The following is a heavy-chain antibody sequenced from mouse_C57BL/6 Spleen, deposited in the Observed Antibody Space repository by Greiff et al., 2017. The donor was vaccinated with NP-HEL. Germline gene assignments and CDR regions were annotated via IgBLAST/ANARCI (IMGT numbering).Heavy chain of an antibody. V-gene: IGHV5-17*01. CDR3: ASSLDGYSAMDY. CDR1: GFTFSDYG. D-gene: IGHD2-3*01. J-gene: IGHJ4*01. CDR2: ISSGSSTI. Sequence: EVHLVESGGGLVKPGGSLKLSCAASGFTFSDYGMHWVRQAPEKGLEWVAYISSGSSTIYYADTVKGRFTISRENAKNTLFLQMTSLRSEDTAMYYCASSLDGYSAMDYWGQGTSVTVSS.